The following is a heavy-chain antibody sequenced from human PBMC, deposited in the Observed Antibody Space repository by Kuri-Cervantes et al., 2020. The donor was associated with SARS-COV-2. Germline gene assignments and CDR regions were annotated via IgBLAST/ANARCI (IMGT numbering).Heavy chain of an antibody. CDR3: ARAPSGSPTEF. V-gene: IGHV3-74*01. J-gene: IGHJ4*02. Sequence: GESLKISCAASGFTFSSYAMYWVRQAPGEGLVWVSRMNGDGSSITYADSVKGRFTISRDNAKNTLYLQMNSLRVEDTAVYFCARAPSGSPTEFWGQGTLVTVSS. CDR1: GFTFSSYA. D-gene: IGHD1-26*01. CDR2: MNGDGSSI.